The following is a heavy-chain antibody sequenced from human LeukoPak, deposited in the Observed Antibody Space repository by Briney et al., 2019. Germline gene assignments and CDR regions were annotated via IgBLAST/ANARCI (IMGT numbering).Heavy chain of an antibody. CDR2: ISWNSGSI. CDR3: AKDLGIVVVTAAFDI. Sequence: GASLRLSCAAPGFTFDDYAMHCVRQAPGKGLEWVSGISWNSGSIGYADSVKGRFTISRDNAKNSLYQQMNSLRAEDTALYYCAKDLGIVVVTAAFDIWGQGTMVTVSS. V-gene: IGHV3-9*01. J-gene: IGHJ3*02. CDR1: GFTFDDYA. D-gene: IGHD2-21*02.